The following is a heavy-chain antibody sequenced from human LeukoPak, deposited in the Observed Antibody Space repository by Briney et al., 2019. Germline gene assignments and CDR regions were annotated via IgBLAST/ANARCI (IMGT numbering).Heavy chain of an antibody. CDR2: IRYDGSNK. D-gene: IGHD3-3*01. CDR3: AKDGTIFGVVRSFFDY. Sequence: PGGSLRLSCAASGFTFSSYGMHWVRQAPGKGLEWVAFIRYDGSNKYYADFVKGRFTISRDNSKNTLYLQMNSLRAEDTAVYYCAKDGTIFGVVRSFFDYWGQGTLVTVSS. CDR1: GFTFSSYG. J-gene: IGHJ4*02. V-gene: IGHV3-30*02.